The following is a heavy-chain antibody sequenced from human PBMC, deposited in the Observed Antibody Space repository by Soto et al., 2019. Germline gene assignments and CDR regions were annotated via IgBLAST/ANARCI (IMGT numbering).Heavy chain of an antibody. CDR1: GGTFSSYA. D-gene: IGHD2-2*01. J-gene: IGHJ6*02. CDR3: ARSQGSSTSLEIYYYYYYGMDV. CDR2: IIPIPGTA. V-gene: IGHV1-69*01. Sequence: QVQLVQSGAEVKKPGSSVKVSCKASGGTFSSYAISWVRQAPGQGLEWMGGIIPIPGTANYAQKFQGGVTMTADESTSTAYMELSSLRSEDTAVYYCARSQGSSTSLEIYYYYYYGMDVWGQGTTVTVSS.